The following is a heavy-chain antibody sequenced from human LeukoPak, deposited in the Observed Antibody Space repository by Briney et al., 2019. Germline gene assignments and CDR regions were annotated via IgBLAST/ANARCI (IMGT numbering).Heavy chain of an antibody. CDR1: GFTFSSYS. CDR3: ARTQRFGELTTPFDY. D-gene: IGHD3-10*01. Sequence: GGSLRLSCAASGFTFSSYSMNWVRQAPGKGLEWVSYISSSSSTIYYADSVKGRFTISRDNAKNSLYLQMNSLRAEDTAVYYCARTQRFGELTTPFDYWGQGTLVTVSS. V-gene: IGHV3-48*01. J-gene: IGHJ4*02. CDR2: ISSSSSTI.